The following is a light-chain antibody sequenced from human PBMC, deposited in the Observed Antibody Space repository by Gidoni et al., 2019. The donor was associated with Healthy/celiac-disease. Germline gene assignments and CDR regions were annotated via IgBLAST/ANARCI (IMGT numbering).Light chain of an antibody. CDR2: DDS. V-gene: IGLV3-21*02. CDR3: QVWDSSSDHYV. CDR1: NIGSKS. J-gene: IGLJ1*01. Sequence: SYVLTQPPSVSVAPGQTARITCGGNNIGSKSVHWYQQKPGQAPMLVVYDDSDRPSGIPGRFSGSNSGTTATLTISRVEAGDEADYYCQVWDSSSDHYVFGTGTKVTVL.